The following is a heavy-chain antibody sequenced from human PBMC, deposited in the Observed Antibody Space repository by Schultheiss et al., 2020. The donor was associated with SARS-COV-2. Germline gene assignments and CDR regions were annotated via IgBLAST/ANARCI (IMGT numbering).Heavy chain of an antibody. D-gene: IGHD2-2*01. CDR2: ISAYNGNT. Sequence: ASVKVSCKASGYTFTSYGIRWVRQAPGQGLEWMGWISAYNGNTNYAQKLQGRVTMTTDTSTSTAYMELSSLRSEDTAVYYCARVVPATRASGITRWFAPWGQGNLVTFSS. CDR3: ARVVPATRASGITRWFAP. V-gene: IGHV1-18*01. J-gene: IGHJ5*02. CDR1: GYTFTSYG.